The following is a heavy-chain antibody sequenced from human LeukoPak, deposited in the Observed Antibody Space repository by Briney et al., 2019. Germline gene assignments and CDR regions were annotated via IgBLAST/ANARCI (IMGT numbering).Heavy chain of an antibody. CDR1: GGSISSSSYY. Sequence: SETLSLTCTVSGGSISSSSYYWGWIRQPPGKGLEWIGSIYYSGSTYYNPSLKSRVTISVDTSKNQFSLKLSSVTAADTAVYFCAKQAEWVRIISFDYRGQGTLVTVSS. D-gene: IGHD5-12*01. J-gene: IGHJ4*02. CDR3: AKQAEWVRIISFDY. V-gene: IGHV4-39*01. CDR2: IYYSGST.